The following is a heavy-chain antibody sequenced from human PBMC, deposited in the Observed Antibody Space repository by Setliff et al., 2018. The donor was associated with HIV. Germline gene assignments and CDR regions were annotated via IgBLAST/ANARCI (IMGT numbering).Heavy chain of an antibody. Sequence: RASVKVSCKASGYTFTGYNIHWVRQAPGQGLEWMGIIDPSGGSTSYAQKFQGRVTITADESTSTAYMELSSLRSEDTAVYYCARVGTGATEYFDYWGQGTLVT. CDR3: ARVGTGATEYFDY. D-gene: IGHD1-26*01. J-gene: IGHJ4*02. V-gene: IGHV1-46*01. CDR2: IDPSGGST. CDR1: GYTFTGYN.